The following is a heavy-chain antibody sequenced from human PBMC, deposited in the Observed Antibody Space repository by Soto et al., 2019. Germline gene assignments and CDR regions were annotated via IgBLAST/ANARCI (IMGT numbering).Heavy chain of an antibody. Sequence: GASVKVSCKASGGTFSSYAISWVRQAPGQGLEWMGGIIPIFGTANYAQKFQGRVTITADESTSTAYMELSSLRSEDTAVYYCARDALYSSGWYRALPWYYFDYWGQGTLVTVSS. CDR2: IIPIFGTA. CDR1: GGTFSSYA. V-gene: IGHV1-69*13. CDR3: ARDALYSSGWYRALPWYYFDY. D-gene: IGHD6-19*01. J-gene: IGHJ4*02.